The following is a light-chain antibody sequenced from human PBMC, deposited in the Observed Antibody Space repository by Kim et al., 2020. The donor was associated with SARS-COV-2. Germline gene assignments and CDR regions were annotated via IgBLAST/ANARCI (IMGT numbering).Light chain of an antibody. CDR3: QCYDSSMSGSGV. CDR1: RNSIGADYD. V-gene: IGLV1-40*01. CDR2: DNV. J-gene: IGLJ2*01. Sequence: VTITCTGRRNSIGADYDGHYQQQQPGTAAQLLIYDNVNRPSGAAGRFASGTAGTSASLATTALQAEEEADYYYQCYDSSMSGSGVFGGGTKVTVL.